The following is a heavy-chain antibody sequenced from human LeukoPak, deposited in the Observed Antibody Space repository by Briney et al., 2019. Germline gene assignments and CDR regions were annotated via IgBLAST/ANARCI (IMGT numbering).Heavy chain of an antibody. Sequence: SETLSLTCTVSGGSISSYYWSWIRQPAGKGLEWIGRIYTSGSTNYNPSLKSRVTMSVDTSKNQFSLKLSSVTAADTAVYYCARNVVVTATYYFDYWGQGTLVTVSS. D-gene: IGHD2-21*02. V-gene: IGHV4-4*07. CDR2: IYTSGST. CDR1: GGSISSYY. J-gene: IGHJ4*02. CDR3: ARNVVVTATYYFDY.